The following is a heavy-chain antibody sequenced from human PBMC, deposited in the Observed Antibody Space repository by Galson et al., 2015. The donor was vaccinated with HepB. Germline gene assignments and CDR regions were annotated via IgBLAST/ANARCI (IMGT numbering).Heavy chain of an antibody. V-gene: IGHV5-10-1*01. CDR1: GYSFTSYW. D-gene: IGHD1-26*01. Sequence: QSGAEVKKPGESLRISCTGSGYSFTSYWISWVRQMPGKGLEWMGRIDPSDSYTNYSPSFQGHVTISADKSISTAYLQWSSLKASDTAMYYCARLWGRWELPDAFDIWGQGTMVTVSS. J-gene: IGHJ3*02. CDR2: IDPSDSYT. CDR3: ARLWGRWELPDAFDI.